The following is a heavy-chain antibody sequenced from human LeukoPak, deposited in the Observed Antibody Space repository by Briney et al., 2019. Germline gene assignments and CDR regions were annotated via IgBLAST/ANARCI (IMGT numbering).Heavy chain of an antibody. CDR1: GYTFTRYY. CDR3: ARDQEGFDY. V-gene: IGHV1-46*01. J-gene: IGHJ4*02. Sequence: ASVKVSCKASGYTFTRYYIHWVRQAPGQGLEWMGMIYPRDGSTSYAQKFQGRVTVTRDTSTSTVHMELSSLRSEDTAVYYCARDQEGFDYWGQGTLVTVSS. CDR2: IYPRDGST.